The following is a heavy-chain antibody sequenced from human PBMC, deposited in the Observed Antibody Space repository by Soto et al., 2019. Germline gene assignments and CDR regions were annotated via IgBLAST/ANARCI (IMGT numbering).Heavy chain of an antibody. V-gene: IGHV3-23*01. CDR1: GFTFSSYA. Sequence: EVQLLESGGGLVQPGGSLRLSCAASGFTFSSYAMNWVRQAPGKGLEWVSGISGSGVTTYYADSVKGRFTISRDNSKNTLFLQMNSLRADDTAVYYCAKTKQWLVKDYDFGMDVWGQGITVTVSS. D-gene: IGHD6-19*01. J-gene: IGHJ6*02. CDR3: AKTKQWLVKDYDFGMDV. CDR2: ISGSGVTT.